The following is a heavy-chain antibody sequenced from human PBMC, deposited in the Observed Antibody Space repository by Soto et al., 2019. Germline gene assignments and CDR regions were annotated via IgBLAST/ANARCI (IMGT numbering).Heavy chain of an antibody. D-gene: IGHD4-17*01. V-gene: IGHV3-21*01. CDR3: ARNRPTVTTNYYYGMDV. J-gene: IGHJ6*02. CDR1: GFTFSSYS. CDR2: ISSSSSYI. Sequence: GGSLRLSCAASGFTFSSYSMNWVRQAPGKGLEWVSSISSSSSYIYYADSVKGRFTISRDNAKNSLYLQMNSLRAEDTAVYYCARNRPTVTTNYYYGMDVWGQGTTVTVSS.